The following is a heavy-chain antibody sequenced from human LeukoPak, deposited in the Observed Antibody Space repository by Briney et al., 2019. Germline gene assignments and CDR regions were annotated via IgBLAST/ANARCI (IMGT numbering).Heavy chain of an antibody. CDR3: ARDHSSSCQLLDY. CDR1: GYTFTNYG. J-gene: IGHJ4*02. V-gene: IGHV1-18*01. CDR2: ISAYKGNT. Sequence: ASVKVSCKSSGYTFTNYGISWVRQAPGQGLEWMGWISAYKGNTNYAQKFQGRVTMTTDTSTSTASMELRSLRSDDTAVYYCARDHSSSCQLLDYWGQGTLVTVSS. D-gene: IGHD6-13*01.